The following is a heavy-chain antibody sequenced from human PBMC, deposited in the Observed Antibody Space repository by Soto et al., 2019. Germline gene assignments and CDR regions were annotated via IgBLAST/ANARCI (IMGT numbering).Heavy chain of an antibody. Sequence: SETLSLTCTVSGGSISSSSYYWGWIRQPPGKGLEWIGSIYYSGSTYYNPSLKSRVTISVDTSKNQFSLKLSSVTAADTAVYYCARHVANYDFWSGFSHTANWFDPWGQGTLVTVSS. CDR1: GGSISSSSYY. CDR3: ARHVANYDFWSGFSHTANWFDP. J-gene: IGHJ5*02. V-gene: IGHV4-39*01. D-gene: IGHD3-3*01. CDR2: IYYSGST.